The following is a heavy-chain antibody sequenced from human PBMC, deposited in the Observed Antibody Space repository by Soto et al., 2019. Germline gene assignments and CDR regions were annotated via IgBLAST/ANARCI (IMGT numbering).Heavy chain of an antibody. CDR3: ASFMITFGGVIANLDTFDI. CDR2: IYYTGTS. J-gene: IGHJ3*02. D-gene: IGHD3-16*02. CDR1: GGSISSGGYY. Sequence: QVQLQESGPGLVKPSQTLSLTCTVSGGSISSGGYYWSWIRQHPGKGLELIGYIYYTGTSYYNPSLNNRVTISTDTSDNHFSLQLTSVTAADTAVYYCASFMITFGGVIANLDTFDIWGQGRMVTVSS. V-gene: IGHV4-31*03.